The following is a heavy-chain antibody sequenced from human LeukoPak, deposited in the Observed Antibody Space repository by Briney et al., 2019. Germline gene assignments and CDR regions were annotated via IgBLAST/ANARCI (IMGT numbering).Heavy chain of an antibody. CDR1: GGSFSGYY. CDR3: ARGARSDPGGSGSYYEDY. V-gene: IGHV4-34*01. Sequence: SETLSLTCAVYGGSFSGYYWSWIRQPPGKGLEWIGEINHSGSTNYNPSLKSRVTISVDTSKNQFSLKLGSVTAADTAVYYCARGARSDPGGSGSYYEDYWGQGTLVTVSS. D-gene: IGHD1-26*01. J-gene: IGHJ4*02. CDR2: INHSGST.